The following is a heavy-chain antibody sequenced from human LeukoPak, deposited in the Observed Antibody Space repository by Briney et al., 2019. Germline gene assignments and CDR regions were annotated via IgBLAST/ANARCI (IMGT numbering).Heavy chain of an antibody. CDR2: IRYDGSNK. CDR3: AKDKKHVGIVVVVAAPA. CDR1: GFTFSSYG. V-gene: IGHV3-30*02. D-gene: IGHD2-15*01. J-gene: IGHJ5*02. Sequence: GGSLRLSCAASGFTFSSYGMHWVRQAPGKGLEWVAFIRYDGSNKYYADSVKGRFTISRDNSKNTLYLQMNSLRAEDTAVYYCAKDKKHVGIVVVVAAPAWGQGTLVTVSS.